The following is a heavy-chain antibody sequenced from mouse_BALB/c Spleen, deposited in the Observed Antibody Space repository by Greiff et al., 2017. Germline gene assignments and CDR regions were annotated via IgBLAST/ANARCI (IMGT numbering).Heavy chain of an antibody. CDR2: IDPENGDT. D-gene: IGHD1-2*01. CDR3: NAPFYYGPLGY. CDR1: GFNIKDYY. J-gene: IGHJ2*01. V-gene: IGHV14-4*02. Sequence: EVQLQQSGAELVRSGASVKLSCTASGFNIKDYYMHWVKQRPEQGLEWIGWIDPENGDTEYAPKFQGKATMTADTSSNTAYLQLSSLTSEDTAVYYCNAPFYYGPLGYWGQGTTLTVSS.